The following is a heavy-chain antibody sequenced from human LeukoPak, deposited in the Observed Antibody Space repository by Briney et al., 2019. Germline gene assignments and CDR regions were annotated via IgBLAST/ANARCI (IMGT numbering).Heavy chain of an antibody. D-gene: IGHD3-22*01. CDR2: IIPIFGTA. J-gene: IGHJ4*02. CDR3: ARAGEADTYYYDSSGYYPFDY. V-gene: IGHV1-69*13. Sequence: SVKVSCKASGGTFISYAISWVRQAPGQGLEWMGGIIPIFGTANYAQKFQGRVTITADESTSTAYMELSSLRSEDTAVYYCARAGEADTYYYDSSGYYPFDYWGQGTLVTVSS. CDR1: GGTFISYA.